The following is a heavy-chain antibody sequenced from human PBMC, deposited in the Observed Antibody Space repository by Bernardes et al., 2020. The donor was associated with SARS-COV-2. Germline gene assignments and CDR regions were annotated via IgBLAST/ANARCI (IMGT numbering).Heavy chain of an antibody. CDR2: IYYSGRT. CDR3: ARLSDYNFWTGTDGYFDL. Sequence: SETLSLTCTVSGASITNANYYWVWIRQPPGKGLEWFGNIYYSGRTYYNPSLKGRLTMAVDTSKNRFSLRLSSVTAADTAVYYCARLSDYNFWTGTDGYFDLWGRGTLVTVSS. D-gene: IGHD3-3*01. CDR1: GASITNANYY. J-gene: IGHJ2*01. V-gene: IGHV4-39*01.